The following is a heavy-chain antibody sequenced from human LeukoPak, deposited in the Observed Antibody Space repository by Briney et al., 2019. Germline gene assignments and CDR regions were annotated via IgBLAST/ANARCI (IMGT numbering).Heavy chain of an antibody. V-gene: IGHV3-23*01. J-gene: IGHJ4*02. CDR3: AKDLTDYYGSGSTIDY. CDR1: GFTFSSYA. CDR2: ISGSGGST. D-gene: IGHD3-10*01. Sequence: GGSLRLSCAASGFTFSSYAMSWVRQAPGKGLEWVSAISGSGGSTYYADSVKGRFTISRDNSKNTLYLQMNSLRAEDTAVYYCAKDLTDYYGSGSTIDYWGQGTLVTVSS.